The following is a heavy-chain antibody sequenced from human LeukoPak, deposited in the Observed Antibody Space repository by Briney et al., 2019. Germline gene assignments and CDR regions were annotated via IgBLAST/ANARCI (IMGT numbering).Heavy chain of an antibody. CDR2: IKQDGSEK. CDR3: ARDNVDTVATTLGGDAFDI. D-gene: IGHD5-12*01. J-gene: IGHJ3*02. Sequence: GGSLRLSCAASGFTFSSYWMSWVRQAPGKGLEWVANIKQDGSEKYYVDSVKGRFTISRDNAKNSLYLQMNSLRAEDTAVYYCARDNVDTVATTLGGDAFDIWGQGTMVTVSS. CDR1: GFTFSSYW. V-gene: IGHV3-7*03.